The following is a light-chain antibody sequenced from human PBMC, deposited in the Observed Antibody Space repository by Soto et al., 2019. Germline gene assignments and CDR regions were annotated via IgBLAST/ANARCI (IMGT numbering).Light chain of an antibody. J-gene: IGKJ1*01. V-gene: IGKV3-20*01. CDR3: QQYGSSPT. CDR1: QSVTSTS. CDR2: GAS. Sequence: EIVLTQSPGTLSLSPVERATLSCMASQSVTSTSLAWYQQKPGQGPRLLIYGASSRATGIPDRFSGSGSGTDFTLTISRLEPEDSAVYYCQQYGSSPTFGQGTKVDIK.